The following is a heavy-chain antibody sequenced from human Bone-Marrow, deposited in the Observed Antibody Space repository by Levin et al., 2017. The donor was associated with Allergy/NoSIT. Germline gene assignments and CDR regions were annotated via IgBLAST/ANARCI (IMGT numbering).Heavy chain of an antibody. Sequence: SETLSLTCTVSGGSVSSGTYYLIWIRQPPGKGLEWIGCVNCSGSTNYNPSLKSRVTISVDTSENQFSLKLNSVTAADTAIYYCARGSRAIAVARGGIDYWGQGTLVTVSS. V-gene: IGHV4-61*01. CDR2: VNCSGST. D-gene: IGHD6-19*01. J-gene: IGHJ4*02. CDR1: GGSVSSGTYY. CDR3: ARGSRAIAVARGGIDY.